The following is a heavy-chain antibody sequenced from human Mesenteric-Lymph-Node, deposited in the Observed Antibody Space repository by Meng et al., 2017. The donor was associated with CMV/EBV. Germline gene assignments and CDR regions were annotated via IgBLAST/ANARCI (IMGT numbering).Heavy chain of an antibody. Sequence: GESLKISCEASGFTFSDNYMIWVRQAPGKGLEWVSYIGSDTTSIYYADSVQGRFTISRDNAKRSLFLQMNSLRAEDTAVYFCYTFPMDVWGQGTTVTVSS. CDR1: GFTFSDNY. D-gene: IGHD3-16*01. J-gene: IGHJ6*02. CDR2: IGSDTTSI. V-gene: IGHV3-11*01. CDR3: YTFPMDV.